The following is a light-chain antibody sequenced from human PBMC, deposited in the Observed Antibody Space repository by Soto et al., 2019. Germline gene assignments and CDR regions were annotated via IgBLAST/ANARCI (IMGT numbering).Light chain of an antibody. V-gene: IGLV3-1*01. CDR1: KLGDKY. Sequence: SYELTQPPSVSVSPGQTASITCSGDKLGDKYACWYQQKPGQSPVLVIYQDSKRPSGIPERVSGSNSGNTATLTISGTQAMDEAVYYCQAWDRSTAVVFGGGTKLTVL. CDR2: QDS. J-gene: IGLJ2*01. CDR3: QAWDRSTAVV.